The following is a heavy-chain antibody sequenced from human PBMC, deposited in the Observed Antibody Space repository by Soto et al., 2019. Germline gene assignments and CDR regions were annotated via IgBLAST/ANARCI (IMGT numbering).Heavy chain of an antibody. J-gene: IGHJ4*02. V-gene: IGHV4-59*08. CDR2: IYYSGST. D-gene: IGHD6-13*01. Sequence: PSETLSLTCTVSGGSISSYYWSWIRQPPGKGLEWIGYIYYSGSTNYNPSLKSRVTISVDTSKNQFSLKLSSVTAADTAVYYCARFPIDRSEQQLEYYFDYWGQGTLVTVSS. CDR1: GGSISSYY. CDR3: ARFPIDRSEQQLEYYFDY.